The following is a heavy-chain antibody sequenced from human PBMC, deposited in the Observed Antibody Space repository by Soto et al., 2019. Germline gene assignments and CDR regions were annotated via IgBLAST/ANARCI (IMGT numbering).Heavy chain of an antibody. CDR1: GGSISSGDYK. V-gene: IGHV4-30-4*01. Sequence: SETLSLTCTVSGGSISSGDYKWSWIRQLPGQGLQWIGYIVXTETNYYTPSLETRVTISVDTSKNQFSLKLNSVTAEDTAVYDCAREKYIYGSFDYLGQGSLVTVSS. J-gene: IGHJ4*02. CDR2: IVXTETN. D-gene: IGHD5-18*01. CDR3: AREKYIYGSFDY.